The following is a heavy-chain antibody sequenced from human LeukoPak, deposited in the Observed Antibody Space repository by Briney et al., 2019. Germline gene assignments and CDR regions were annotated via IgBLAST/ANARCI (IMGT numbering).Heavy chain of an antibody. V-gene: IGHV1-2*02. CDR1: GYTFTDYY. Sequence: GASVKVSCKVSGYTFTDYYMHWVRQAPGQGLEWMGWINPSSGGTNYAQKFQGRVTVTRDTSISTAYMDLSRLRSDDTAVYYCARAGVWDYSDSSGYHNAAFDIWGQGTMVTVSS. CDR3: ARAGVWDYSDSSGYHNAAFDI. CDR2: INPSSGGT. D-gene: IGHD3-22*01. J-gene: IGHJ3*02.